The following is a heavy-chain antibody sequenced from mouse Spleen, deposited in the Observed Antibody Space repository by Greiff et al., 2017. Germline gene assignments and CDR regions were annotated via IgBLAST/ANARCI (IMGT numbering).Heavy chain of an antibody. V-gene: IGHV1-82*01. CDR3: AREEDGYDGFDY. CDR2: IYPGDGDT. Sequence: VQLQQSGPELVKPGASVKISCKASGYAFSSSWMNWVKQRPGKGLEWIGRIYPGDGDTNYNGKFKGKATLTADKSSSTAYMQLSSLTSEDSAVYFCAREEDGYDGFDYWGQGTTLTVSS. CDR1: GYAFSSSW. J-gene: IGHJ2*01. D-gene: IGHD2-2*01.